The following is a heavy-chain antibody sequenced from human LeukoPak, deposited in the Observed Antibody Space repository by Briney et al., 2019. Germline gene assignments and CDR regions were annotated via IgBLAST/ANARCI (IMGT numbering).Heavy chain of an antibody. CDR1: GGSFSGLY. V-gene: IGHV4-34*01. CDR2: IDHTGRI. D-gene: IGHD2-21*02. J-gene: IGHJ4*02. Sequence: SETLSLTCTVYGGSFSGLYWSWVRQPPGKGLEWIGQIDHTGRINHNPSLKSRLTISVAMSKNQFSLKLTSLTAADTAVYYCASYCGGDCYSWGFDYWGQGTLVTVSS. CDR3: ASYCGGDCYSWGFDY.